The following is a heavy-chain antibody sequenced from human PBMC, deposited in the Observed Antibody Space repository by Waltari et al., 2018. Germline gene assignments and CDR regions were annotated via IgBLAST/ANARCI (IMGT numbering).Heavy chain of an antibody. CDR1: GFTYSMYW. V-gene: IGHV3-74*01. Sequence: EVQLVESGGGLVQPGGSLRLSCVASGFTYSMYWMHWVRQAPGKGLVWVSRRNIDGGSTSYAESVKGRFTISKDNAKNTVYLQMNSLRAEDTAIYYCARGARRTTVTTGWWYFDLWGRGTLVTVSS. J-gene: IGHJ2*01. CDR3: ARGARRTTVTTGWWYFDL. CDR2: RNIDGGST. D-gene: IGHD4-17*01.